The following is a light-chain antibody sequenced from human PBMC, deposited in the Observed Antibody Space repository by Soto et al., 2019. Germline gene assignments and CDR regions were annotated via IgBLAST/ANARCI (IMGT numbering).Light chain of an antibody. CDR3: SLYTSSSTYV. CDR1: SSDVGSYNR. CDR2: EVS. Sequence: QSVLTQPPSVSGSPGQSVTISCTGTSSDVGSYNRVSWYQQPPGTAPKVMIYEVSNRPSGVPDRFSGSKSGNTASLTIPGLQAEDEADYYCSLYTSSSTYVFGTGTKGTVL. V-gene: IGLV2-18*01. J-gene: IGLJ1*01.